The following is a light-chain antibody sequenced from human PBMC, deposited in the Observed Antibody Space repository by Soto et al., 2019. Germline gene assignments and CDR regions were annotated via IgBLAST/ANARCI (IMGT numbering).Light chain of an antibody. Sequence: EIVMTQSPATLSVSPGERATLSCRASQSVSSNLAWYQQKPGQAPRLLIYGASTRATGIPARFSGSGSGTEFTLTISGLQSEDFALYYCQRYNIWPPYTFGQGTRLEIK. CDR3: QRYNIWPPYT. J-gene: IGKJ5*01. CDR1: QSVSSN. CDR2: GAS. V-gene: IGKV3-15*01.